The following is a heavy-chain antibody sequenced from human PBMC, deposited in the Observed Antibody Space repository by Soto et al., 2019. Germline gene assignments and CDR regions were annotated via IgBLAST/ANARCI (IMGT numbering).Heavy chain of an antibody. J-gene: IGHJ4*02. CDR2: MSPKSGNT. Sequence: QVQLVQSGAEVKKPGASVKVSCRASAYTFTNYDIHWVRQATGQGLEWMGWMSPKSGNTGYAQNFQDRVYMTRNTSIRTDYMELSSLRCEDTAVYFCARGSGVGYYYGAGSYTYCDCWGQGSLVTVSS. V-gene: IGHV1-8*01. CDR1: AYTFTNYD. CDR3: ARGSGVGYYYGAGSYTYCDC. D-gene: IGHD3-10*01.